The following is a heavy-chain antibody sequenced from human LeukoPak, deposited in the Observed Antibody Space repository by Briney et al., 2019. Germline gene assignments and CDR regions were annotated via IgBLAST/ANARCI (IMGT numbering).Heavy chain of an antibody. J-gene: IGHJ5*01. CDR1: GFTLSTYW. CDR3: ARVTGDGSGSYYRWFDS. D-gene: IGHD3-10*01. V-gene: IGHV3-7*05. CDR2: IKHDGSDK. Sequence: GSLRLSCAASGFTLSTYWMSWVRQAPGGGLEWVANIKHDGSDKYYVDSVKGRFTISRDNAKNSLYLQMNSLRAEDTAVYYCARVTGDGSGSYYRWFDSWGQGTLVTVSS.